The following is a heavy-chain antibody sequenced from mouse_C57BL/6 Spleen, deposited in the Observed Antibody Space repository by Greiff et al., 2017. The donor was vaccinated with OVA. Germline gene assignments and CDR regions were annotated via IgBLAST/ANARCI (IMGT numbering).Heavy chain of an antibody. D-gene: IGHD2-3*01. CDR2: IHPNSGST. V-gene: IGHV1-64*01. J-gene: IGHJ3*01. Sequence: QVQLQQPGAELVKPGASVKLSCKASGYTFTSYWMHWVKQRPGQGLEWIGMIHPNSGSTNYNEKFKSKATLTVDKSSSTAYMQLSSLTSEDSAVYYCARSFQDGYPAWFAYWGQGTLVTVSA. CDR1: GYTFTSYW. CDR3: ARSFQDGYPAWFAY.